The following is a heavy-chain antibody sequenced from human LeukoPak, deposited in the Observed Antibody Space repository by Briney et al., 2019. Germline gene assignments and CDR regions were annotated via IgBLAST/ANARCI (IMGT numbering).Heavy chain of an antibody. Sequence: PSETLSLTCTVSGGSISSYYWSWIRQPPGKGLEWIGYIYYSGSTNYNPSLKSRVTISVDTSKNQFSMKLSSVTAADTAVYYCARDLGVATFRHYFEYWGQGTLVTVSS. V-gene: IGHV4-59*01. J-gene: IGHJ4*02. CDR3: ARDLGVATFRHYFEY. CDR1: GGSISSYY. D-gene: IGHD5-12*01. CDR2: IYYSGST.